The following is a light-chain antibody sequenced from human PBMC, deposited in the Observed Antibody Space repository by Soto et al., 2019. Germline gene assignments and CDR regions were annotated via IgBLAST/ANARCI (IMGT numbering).Light chain of an antibody. J-gene: IGKJ2*01. Sequence: EIVLTQSPAXXSLSPGERATLSCRASQSVSSYLAWYQQKPGQAPRLLIYDASNRATGIPARFSGSGSGTDFTLTISSLEPEDFAVYYCQQRSNWPPYTFGQGTKLEIK. CDR1: QSVSSY. CDR2: DAS. CDR3: QQRSNWPPYT. V-gene: IGKV3-11*01.